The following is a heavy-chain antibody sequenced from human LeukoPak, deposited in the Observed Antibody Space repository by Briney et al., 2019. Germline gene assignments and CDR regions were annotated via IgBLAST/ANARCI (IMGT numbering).Heavy chain of an antibody. CDR3: ARASPGAAAAGYAFDI. D-gene: IGHD6-13*01. CDR2: MNPNSGNT. Sequence: GASVTVSCKASGYTFTSYDINWVRQATGQGLAWMGWMNPNSGNTGYAQKFQGRVTMTRSTSISTAYMELSSLRSEDTAVYYCARASPGAAAAGYAFDIWGQGTMVTVSS. J-gene: IGHJ3*02. CDR1: GYTFTSYD. V-gene: IGHV1-8*01.